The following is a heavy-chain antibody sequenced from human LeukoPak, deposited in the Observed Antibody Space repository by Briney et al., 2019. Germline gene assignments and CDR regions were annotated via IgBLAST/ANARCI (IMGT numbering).Heavy chain of an antibody. CDR3: ARQGGGTYLTGYSEFDY. CDR1: GGSISSYY. Sequence: SETLSLTCTVSGGSISSYYWSWIRQPPEKGLEWIGYIYYSGSTNYNPSLKSRVTISVDTSKNQFSLKLSSVTAADTAVYYCARQGGGTYLTGYSEFDYWGQGTLVTVSS. J-gene: IGHJ4*02. CDR2: IYYSGST. D-gene: IGHD3-9*01. V-gene: IGHV4-59*08.